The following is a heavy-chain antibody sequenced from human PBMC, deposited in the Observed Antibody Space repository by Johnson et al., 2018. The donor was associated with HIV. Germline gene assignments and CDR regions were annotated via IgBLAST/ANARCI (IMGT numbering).Heavy chain of an antibody. CDR1: GFTFSSYW. CDR3: ARDQRSSGLNDQTDAFDI. CDR2: IKQDGGEK. J-gene: IGHJ3*02. Sequence: VLLVESGGGLVQPGGSLRLSCAASGFTFSSYWMSWVRQAPGKGLEWVANIKQDGGEKYYVDSVKGRFTISRDNAKNSLYLQMNSLSAEDTAVYYCARDQRSSGLNDQTDAFDIWGQGTMVTVSS. D-gene: IGHD6-19*01. V-gene: IGHV3-7*01.